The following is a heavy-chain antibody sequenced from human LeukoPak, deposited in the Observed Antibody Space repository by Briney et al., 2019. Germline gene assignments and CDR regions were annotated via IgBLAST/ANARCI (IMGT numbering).Heavy chain of an antibody. CDR1: GYTFIGYY. Sequence: ASVKVSCKASGYTFIGYYMHWVRRAPGQGLEWMGWMNPNSGGTNYAQKFQGRVTMTTDTSISTAYMELSRLRSDDTAVYYCARDSDSSGRGDYWGQGTLVIVSS. CDR3: ARDSDSSGRGDY. J-gene: IGHJ4*02. V-gene: IGHV1-2*02. D-gene: IGHD3-22*01. CDR2: MNPNSGGT.